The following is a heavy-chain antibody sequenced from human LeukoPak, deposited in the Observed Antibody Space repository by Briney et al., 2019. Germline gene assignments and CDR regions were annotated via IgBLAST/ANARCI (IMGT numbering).Heavy chain of an antibody. Sequence: PSETLSLTCTVSGGSISSYYWSWIRQSAGKGLEWIGRIYSSGSTDYNPSLKSRVTISVDTSKNQFSLKLSSVTAADTAVYYCARSVSPLGIIAFDIWGQGTMVTVSS. CDR2: IYSSGST. D-gene: IGHD7-27*01. V-gene: IGHV4-4*07. CDR3: ARSVSPLGIIAFDI. J-gene: IGHJ3*02. CDR1: GGSISSYY.